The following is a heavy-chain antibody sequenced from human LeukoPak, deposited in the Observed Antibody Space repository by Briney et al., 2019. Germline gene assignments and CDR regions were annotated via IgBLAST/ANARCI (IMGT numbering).Heavy chain of an antibody. CDR2: ISGSGSTT. Sequence: GGTLRLSCAASGFTFSSYAMNWVRQAPGKGLEWVSAISGSGSTTYYADSVKGRFTISRDNSKNTLFLQMNSLTAEDTAIYSCARPRLEYCSGGSCFDAFDIWGQGTMVTVSS. CDR3: ARPRLEYCSGGSCFDAFDI. J-gene: IGHJ3*02. D-gene: IGHD2-15*01. V-gene: IGHV3-23*01. CDR1: GFTFSSYA.